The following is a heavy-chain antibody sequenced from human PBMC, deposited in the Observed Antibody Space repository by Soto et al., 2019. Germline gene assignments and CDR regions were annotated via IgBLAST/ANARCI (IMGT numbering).Heavy chain of an antibody. V-gene: IGHV1-18*01. J-gene: IGHJ4*02. CDR1: GYIFTSYA. D-gene: IGHD4-17*01. CDR3: ARDGVALTTGISGY. CDR2: INVYNGNT. Sequence: QVQLVQSGAEVKKPGASVKVSCKASGYIFTSYAVSWVRQAPGQGLEWMGWINVYNGNTKYAQKFQGRVTMTTDTPTSTVYMELRSLTSDDTAVYYCARDGVALTTGISGYWGQGTLVTVSS.